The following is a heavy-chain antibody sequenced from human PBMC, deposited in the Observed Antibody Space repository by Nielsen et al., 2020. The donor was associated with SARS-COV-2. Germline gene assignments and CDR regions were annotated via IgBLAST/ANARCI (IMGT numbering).Heavy chain of an antibody. J-gene: IGHJ4*02. CDR1: GYIFTSYG. V-gene: IGHV1-3*01. D-gene: IGHD1-26*01. CDR2: INAGNGNT. Sequence: ASVKVSCKASGYIFTSYGISWVRQAPGQRLEWMGWINAGNGNTKYSQKFQGRVTITRDTSASTAYMELSSLRSEDTAVYYCARQSGSYLHYFDYWGQGTLVTVSS. CDR3: ARQSGSYLHYFDY.